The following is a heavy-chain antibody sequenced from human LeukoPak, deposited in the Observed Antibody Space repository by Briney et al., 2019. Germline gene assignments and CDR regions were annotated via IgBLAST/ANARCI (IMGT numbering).Heavy chain of an antibody. CDR1: GFTFSTYA. D-gene: IGHD6-13*01. J-gene: IGHJ4*02. CDR2: ISGGGNST. Sequence: GGSLRLSCAASGFTFSTYAMSWVRRAPGKGLEWVSGISGGGNSTYYADSVKGRFTISRDNSKNTLYLQMNSLRAEDTAVYYCAKVAAGRWFFDYWGQGTLVTVSS. CDR3: AKVAAGRWFFDY. V-gene: IGHV3-23*01.